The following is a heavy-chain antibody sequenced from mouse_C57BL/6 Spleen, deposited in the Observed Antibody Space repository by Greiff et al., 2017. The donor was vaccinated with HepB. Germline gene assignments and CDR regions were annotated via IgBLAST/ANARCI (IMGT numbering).Heavy chain of an antibody. CDR1: GYTFTSYW. Sequence: EVQLQQSGTVLARPGASVKMSCKTSGYTFTSYWMHWVKQRPGQGLEWIGAIYPGNSDTSYNQKFKGKAKLTAVTSASTAYMELSSLTNEDSAVYYCSIWLRRVLFDYWGQGTTLTVSS. J-gene: IGHJ2*01. D-gene: IGHD2-2*01. CDR3: SIWLRRVLFDY. CDR2: IYPGNSDT. V-gene: IGHV1-5*01.